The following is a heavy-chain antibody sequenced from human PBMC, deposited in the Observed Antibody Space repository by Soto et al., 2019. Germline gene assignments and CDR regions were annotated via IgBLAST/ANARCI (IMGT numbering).Heavy chain of an antibody. Sequence: GASVKVSCKASGYTFTSYGISWVRQAPGQGLEWMGWISAYNGNTNYAQKLQGRVTMTTDTSTSTAYMELRSLRSDDTAVYYCARVVGDDFWSGPPHYYYMDVWGKGTTVTVSS. D-gene: IGHD3-3*01. CDR2: ISAYNGNT. V-gene: IGHV1-18*01. J-gene: IGHJ6*03. CDR1: GYTFTSYG. CDR3: ARVVGDDFWSGPPHYYYMDV.